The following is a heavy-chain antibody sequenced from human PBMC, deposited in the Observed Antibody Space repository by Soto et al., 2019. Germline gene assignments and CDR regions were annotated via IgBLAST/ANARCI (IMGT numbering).Heavy chain of an antibody. CDR2: INHSGST. Sequence: SETLSLTCAVYGGSFSGYYWSWIRQPPGKGLEWIGEINHSGSTNYNPSLKSRVTISVDTSKNQFSLKLSSVTAADTAVYYCARDRYQLLSSGYYYYYGMDVWGQGTTVTVSS. CDR1: GGSFSGYY. J-gene: IGHJ6*02. D-gene: IGHD2-2*01. CDR3: ARDRYQLLSSGYYYYYGMDV. V-gene: IGHV4-34*01.